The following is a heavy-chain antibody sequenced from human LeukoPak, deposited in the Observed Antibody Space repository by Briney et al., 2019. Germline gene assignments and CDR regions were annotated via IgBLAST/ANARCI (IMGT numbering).Heavy chain of an antibody. CDR2: IYTSGST. V-gene: IGHV4-61*02. CDR1: GDSISSGNYY. J-gene: IGHJ5*02. Sequence: SQTLSLTCTVSGDSISSGNYYWSWIRQPAGKGLVWLGRIYTSGSTNYNPSLKSRVTISLDRSKNQFSLNLNSVTAADTAVYYCARAVGSSESNWFDPWGQGTLATVSS. CDR3: ARAVGSSESNWFDP. D-gene: IGHD1-26*01.